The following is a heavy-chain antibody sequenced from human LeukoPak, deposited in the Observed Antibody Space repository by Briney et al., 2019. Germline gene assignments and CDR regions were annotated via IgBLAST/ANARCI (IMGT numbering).Heavy chain of an antibody. J-gene: IGHJ6*03. Sequence: KPSETLSLTCTVSGGSISSYYWSWIRQPPGKGLEWIGYIYYSGSTNYNPSLKSRVTISVDTSKNQSSLKLSSVTAADTAVYYCAREYCGGDCYSHYYYYYMDVWGKGTTVTVSS. D-gene: IGHD2-21*02. V-gene: IGHV4-59*01. CDR2: IYYSGST. CDR3: AREYCGGDCYSHYYYYYMDV. CDR1: GGSISSYY.